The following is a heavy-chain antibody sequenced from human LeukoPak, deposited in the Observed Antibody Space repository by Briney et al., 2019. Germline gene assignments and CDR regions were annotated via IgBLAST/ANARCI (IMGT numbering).Heavy chain of an antibody. Sequence: SETLSLTCAVYGGSFSGYYWSWIRQPPGKGLEWIGEINHSGSTNYNPSLKSRVTISVDTSKNQFSLKLSSVTAADTALYYCPRRRRSYYYGSGSPTLFDYWGQGTLVTVSS. J-gene: IGHJ4*02. D-gene: IGHD3-10*01. CDR1: GGSFSGYY. V-gene: IGHV4-34*01. CDR2: INHSGST. CDR3: PRRRRSYYYGSGSPTLFDY.